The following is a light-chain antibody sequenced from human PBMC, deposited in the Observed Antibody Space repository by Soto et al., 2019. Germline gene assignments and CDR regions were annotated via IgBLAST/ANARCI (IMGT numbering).Light chain of an antibody. Sequence: IQMTQSPSSLSASVGDRVTITCQATQDIRKYLNWYQQKPGKAPKLLIYDACSLETGVPSRFSGSGSGTDFTLTISSLQPEDFATYYCQQYDNLPLIFGQGTRLDIK. CDR1: QDIRKY. CDR2: DAC. J-gene: IGKJ5*01. V-gene: IGKV1-33*01. CDR3: QQYDNLPLI.